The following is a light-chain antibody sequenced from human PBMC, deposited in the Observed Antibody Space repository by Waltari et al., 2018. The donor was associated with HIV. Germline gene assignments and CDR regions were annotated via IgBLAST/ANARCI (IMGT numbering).Light chain of an antibody. CDR3: QVWDSGSDHV. Sequence: SYVLTQPPSITVAPGKTAKITCGGNNLGNRDVHWYPQKPVQAPILVIYDDDDRPSGIPERFSGSNSDNTATLTINRVEVGDEADYYCQVWDSGSDHVFGSGTTVTVL. CDR2: DDD. J-gene: IGLJ1*01. CDR1: NLGNRD. V-gene: IGLV3-21*01.